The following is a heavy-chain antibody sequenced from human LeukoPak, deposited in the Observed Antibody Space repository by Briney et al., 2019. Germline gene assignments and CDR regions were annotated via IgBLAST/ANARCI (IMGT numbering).Heavy chain of an antibody. CDR3: ARDESELRYFDWLSGWFDP. Sequence: SETLSLTCTVSGYSISSGYYWGWIRQPPGKGLEWIGSIYHSGSTYYNPSLKSRVTISVDTSKNQFSLKLSSVTAADTAVYYCARDESELRYFDWLSGWFDPWGQGTLVTVSS. V-gene: IGHV4-38-2*02. CDR2: IYHSGST. CDR1: GYSISSGYY. D-gene: IGHD3-9*01. J-gene: IGHJ5*02.